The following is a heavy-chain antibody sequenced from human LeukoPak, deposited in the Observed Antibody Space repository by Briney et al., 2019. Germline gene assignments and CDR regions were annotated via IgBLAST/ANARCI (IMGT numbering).Heavy chain of an antibody. Sequence: SETPSLTCTVSGGSISSYYWSWIRQPPGKGLEWIGYIYYSGSTNYNPSLKSRVTISVDTSKNQFSLKLSSVTAADTAVYYCASFIGYSSGIDYWGQGTLVIVSS. CDR2: IYYSGST. CDR1: GGSISSYY. D-gene: IGHD6-19*01. V-gene: IGHV4-59*01. J-gene: IGHJ4*02. CDR3: ASFIGYSSGIDY.